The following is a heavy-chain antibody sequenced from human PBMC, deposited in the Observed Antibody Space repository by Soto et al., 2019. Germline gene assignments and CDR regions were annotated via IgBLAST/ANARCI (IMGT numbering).Heavy chain of an antibody. CDR2: MNPNSGNT. CDR3: ARLPSEGGYYDSSGYYVDY. V-gene: IGHV1-8*01. CDR1: GYTFTSYD. Sequence: ASVKVSCKASGYTFTSYDINWVRQATGQGLEWMGWMNPNSGNTGYAQKFQGRVTMTRNTSISTAYMELSSLRSEDTAVYYRARLPSEGGYYDSSGYYVDYWGQGTLVTVSS. D-gene: IGHD3-22*01. J-gene: IGHJ4*02.